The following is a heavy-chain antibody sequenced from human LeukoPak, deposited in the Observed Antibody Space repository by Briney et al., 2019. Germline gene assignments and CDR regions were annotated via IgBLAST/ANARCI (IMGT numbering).Heavy chain of an antibody. CDR2: INSDGSTT. Sequence: GGSLRLSCAASGFTFSSYWMHWVRQAPGKGLVRVSRINSDGSTTTYADSVKGRFTISRDNAKNTLYLQMNSLRAEDTAVYYRARVCIGCYSKDYWGQGTLVSVSS. CDR3: ARVCIGCYSKDY. CDR1: GFTFSSYW. V-gene: IGHV3-74*03. J-gene: IGHJ4*02. D-gene: IGHD2-15*01.